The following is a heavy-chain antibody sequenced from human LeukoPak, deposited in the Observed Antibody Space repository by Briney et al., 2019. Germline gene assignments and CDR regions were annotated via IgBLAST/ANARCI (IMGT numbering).Heavy chain of an antibody. D-gene: IGHD3-22*01. J-gene: IGHJ4*02. Sequence: SCKASGYTFTSYAMHWVRQAPGKGLEWVALISFDGSNKYYIDSVKGRFTISRDNSKTTLYLQMSSLRAEDTAVYYCAKDMEIVGSSAWGPDYWGQGTLVTVSS. CDR1: GYTFTSYA. CDR2: ISFDGSNK. V-gene: IGHV3-30*18. CDR3: AKDMEIVGSSAWGPDY.